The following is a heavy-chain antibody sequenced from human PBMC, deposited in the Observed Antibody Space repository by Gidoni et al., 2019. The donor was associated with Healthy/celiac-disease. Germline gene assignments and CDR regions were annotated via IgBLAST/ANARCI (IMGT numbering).Heavy chain of an antibody. CDR2: ISWNSGSI. CDR3: ANSRHLRSGIAAAGSNFDY. D-gene: IGHD6-13*01. CDR1: GFTFDDYA. V-gene: IGHV3-9*01. Sequence: EVQLVESGGGLVQPGRSLRLSCAASGFTFDDYAMHWVRQAPGKGLEWVSGISWNSGSIGYADSVKGRFTISRDNAKNSLYLQMNSLRAEDTALYYCANSRHLRSGIAAAGSNFDYWGQGTLVTVSS. J-gene: IGHJ4*02.